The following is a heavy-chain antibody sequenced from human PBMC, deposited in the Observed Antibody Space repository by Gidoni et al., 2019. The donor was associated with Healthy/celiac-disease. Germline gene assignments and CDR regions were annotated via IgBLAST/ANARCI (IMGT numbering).Heavy chain of an antibody. D-gene: IGHD3-22*01. CDR3: ARGGGYYRILDY. CDR1: GGSFSGYY. J-gene: IGHJ4*02. CDR2: INHSGST. V-gene: IGHV4-34*01. Sequence: QVQLQQWGAGLLKPSETLSLTCAVYGGSFSGYYWSWIRQPPGKGLEWIGEINHSGSTNYNPSLKSRVTISVDTSKNQFSLKLSSVTAADTAVYYCARGGGYYRILDYWGQGTLVTVSS.